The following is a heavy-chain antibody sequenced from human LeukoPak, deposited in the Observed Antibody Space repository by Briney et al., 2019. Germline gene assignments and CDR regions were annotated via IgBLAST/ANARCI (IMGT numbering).Heavy chain of an antibody. V-gene: IGHV1-2*02. D-gene: IGHD3-9*01. CDR2: INPNNAGT. Sequence: ASVKVSCKASGYTFTGYSIHWVRQAPGQGLEWMGWINPNNAGTNYAQKFQGRVTMTRDTSISTAYMELSRLRSDDTAVYYCARDLYDILTGYYPNWFDPWGQGTLVTVSS. J-gene: IGHJ5*02. CDR1: GYTFTGYS. CDR3: ARDLYDILTGYYPNWFDP.